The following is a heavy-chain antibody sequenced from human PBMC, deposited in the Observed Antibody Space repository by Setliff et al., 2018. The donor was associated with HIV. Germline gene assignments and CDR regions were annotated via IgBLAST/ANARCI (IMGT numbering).Heavy chain of an antibody. J-gene: IGHJ3*02. CDR2: INPSGGSA. CDR3: ARDYFDSSAYHYGFGAFDI. Sequence: GASVKVSCKASGYTFTSYYLNWVRQAPGQGLEWMGMINPSGGSASYAQKFQGRVTMSRDTSTSTVYMELSSLRSEDTAVYYCARDYFDSSAYHYGFGAFDIWGQGTMVTVSS. CDR1: GYTFTSYY. V-gene: IGHV1-46*01. D-gene: IGHD3-22*01.